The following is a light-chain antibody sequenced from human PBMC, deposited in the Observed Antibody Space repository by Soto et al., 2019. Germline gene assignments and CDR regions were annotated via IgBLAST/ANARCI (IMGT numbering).Light chain of an antibody. Sequence: EIQRTQSARKRAASGEGIDTGGRRASRSISRWLAWYQKKPGKAPNLLIYKASSLESGVPSRFSGSGSGTEFTISISSLQPGDFVTYFCQQYNTSPWTFAGGTKVDIK. CDR1: RSISRW. CDR2: KAS. CDR3: QQYNTSPWT. V-gene: IGKV1-5*03. J-gene: IGKJ4*02.